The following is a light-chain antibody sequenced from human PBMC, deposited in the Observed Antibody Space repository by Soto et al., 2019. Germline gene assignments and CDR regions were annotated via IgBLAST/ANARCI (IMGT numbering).Light chain of an antibody. CDR2: DAS. J-gene: IGKJ1*01. Sequence: DIQMTQSPSTLSASVGDRVTITCRASQSISDWVAWSQQKPGKAPNLLIFDASTLKSGIPSRFSGSGSGTEFTLTISILQPDDFETYYCLQYSSHAWTFGQGTKVEIK. CDR1: QSISDW. V-gene: IGKV1-5*01. CDR3: LQYSSHAWT.